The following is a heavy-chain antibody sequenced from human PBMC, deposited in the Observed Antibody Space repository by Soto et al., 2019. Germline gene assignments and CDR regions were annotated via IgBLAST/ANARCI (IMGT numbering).Heavy chain of an antibody. J-gene: IGHJ6*02. CDR1: GDSVSSNSAA. V-gene: IGHV6-1*01. Sequence: QVQLQQSGPGLVKPSQTLSLTCAISGDSVSSNSAAWNWIRQSPSRGLEWLGRTYYRSKWYNDYAVPVKSRITINPDTSKNQFSLQLNSVTPEDTAVYYCARESSIAARPSDYYYGMDVWGQGTTVTVSS. D-gene: IGHD6-6*01. CDR3: ARESSIAARPSDYYYGMDV. CDR2: TYYRSKWYN.